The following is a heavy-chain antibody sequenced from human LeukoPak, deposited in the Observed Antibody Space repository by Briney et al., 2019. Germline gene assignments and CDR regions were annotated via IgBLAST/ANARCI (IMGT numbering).Heavy chain of an antibody. CDR2: IYPLETT. J-gene: IGHJ6*03. Sequence: PSETLSLTCTVSGDSVNSGAYYWSWLRQPAGKEPEWIGRIYPLETTNYNPSLKGRVAISVDTSKNQLSLKLSSVTAADTAVYYCARDNPGIAAAGSYMDVWGKGTTVTISS. D-gene: IGHD6-13*01. V-gene: IGHV4-61*10. CDR1: GDSVNSGAYY. CDR3: ARDNPGIAAAGSYMDV.